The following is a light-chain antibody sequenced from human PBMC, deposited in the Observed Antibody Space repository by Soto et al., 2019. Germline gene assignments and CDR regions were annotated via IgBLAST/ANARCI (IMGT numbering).Light chain of an antibody. J-gene: IGKJ4*01. CDR3: LQEYSYPLT. Sequence: AIQMTQSPSSLSASVGDRVTITCRASQGIGNDLAWYQHKPGKAPQLLIYAASSLQSGVPSRFSGSGSGTDFTLTIRGLQPEDFATYSCLQEYSYPLTFGGGTKVDIK. V-gene: IGKV1-6*01. CDR1: QGIGND. CDR2: AAS.